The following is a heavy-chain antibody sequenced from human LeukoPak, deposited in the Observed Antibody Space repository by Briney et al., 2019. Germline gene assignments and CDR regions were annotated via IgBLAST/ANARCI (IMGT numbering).Heavy chain of an antibody. CDR1: GESFSGYY. CDR2: INHSGST. J-gene: IGHJ4*02. V-gene: IGHV4-34*01. Sequence: SETLSLTCAVHGESFSGYYWSWIRQPPGKGLEWIGEINHSGSTNYNPSLQSRVTISVDTSKNQFSLKLSSVTAADTAVYYCARRLISMIVVVRAVPYFDYWGQGTLVTVSS. CDR3: ARRLISMIVVVRAVPYFDY. D-gene: IGHD3-22*01.